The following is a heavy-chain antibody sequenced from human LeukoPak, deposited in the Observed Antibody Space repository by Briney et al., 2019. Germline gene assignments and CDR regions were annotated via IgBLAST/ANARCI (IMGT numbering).Heavy chain of an antibody. V-gene: IGHV3-48*01. Sequence: GGSLRLSCAASGFTFRLYAMNRVRQAPGKGLEWVSYISSGGATIYYRDSVKGRFTISRDNAKNSLYLQMNSLSAEDTAVYYCATTTSSGWVPFDYWGQGTLVAVSS. J-gene: IGHJ4*02. D-gene: IGHD6-25*01. CDR1: GFTFRLYA. CDR2: ISSGGATI. CDR3: ATTTSSGWVPFDY.